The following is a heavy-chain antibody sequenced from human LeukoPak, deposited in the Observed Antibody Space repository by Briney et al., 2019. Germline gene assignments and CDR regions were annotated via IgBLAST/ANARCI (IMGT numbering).Heavy chain of an antibody. Sequence: GASVKVSCKASGYTFTGYYMHWVRQAPGQGLEWMGRIIPILGIANYAQKFQGRVTITADKSTSTAYMELSSLRSEDTAVYYCARAGWYYYDSSGYLFNYYFDYWGQGTLVTVSS. J-gene: IGHJ4*02. CDR1: GYTFTGYY. CDR2: IIPILGIA. CDR3: ARAGWYYYDSSGYLFNYYFDY. V-gene: IGHV1-69*04. D-gene: IGHD3-22*01.